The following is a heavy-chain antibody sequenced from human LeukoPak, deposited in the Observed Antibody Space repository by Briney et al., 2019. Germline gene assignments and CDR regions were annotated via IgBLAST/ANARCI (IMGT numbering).Heavy chain of an antibody. V-gene: IGHV1-24*01. CDR1: GYTLTELS. D-gene: IGHD2-2*01. CDR2: FDPEDGET. CDR3: AGSTSDYYYYGMDV. Sequence: GASVKVSCKVSGYTLTELSMHWVRQAPGKGLEWMGGFDPEDGETIYAQKFQGRVTMTEDTSTDTAYMELSSLRSEDTAVYYCAGSTSDYYYYGMDVWGQGTTVTVS. J-gene: IGHJ6*02.